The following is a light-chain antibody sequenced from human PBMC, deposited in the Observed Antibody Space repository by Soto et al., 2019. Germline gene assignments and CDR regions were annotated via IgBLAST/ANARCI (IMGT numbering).Light chain of an antibody. CDR1: QSISTS. Sequence: DIQMTQSPSSLSASVRDRVTITCRASQSISTSLNWYQQKPGKAPNLLIYAASSLQSGVPSRFKGSGSETDFTLTISSLQPEDFATYYCQQSFNTPYTFGQGTRLEIK. CDR3: QQSFNTPYT. V-gene: IGKV1-39*01. J-gene: IGKJ2*01. CDR2: AAS.